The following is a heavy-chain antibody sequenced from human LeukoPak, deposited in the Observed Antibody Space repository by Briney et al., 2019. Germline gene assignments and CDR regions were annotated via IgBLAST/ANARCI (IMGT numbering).Heavy chain of an antibody. V-gene: IGHV3-66*01. Sequence: GGSLRFSCAASGFIVSNHFMSWVRQAPGKGLEWVSVIYSSGKTNYADSVKGRFTISRDNSKNTLYLQMSSLRAEDTAVYYCARGTNIGWYGGYWGQGTLVTVSS. D-gene: IGHD6-19*01. CDR1: GFIVSNHF. J-gene: IGHJ4*02. CDR2: IYSSGKT. CDR3: ARGTNIGWYGGY.